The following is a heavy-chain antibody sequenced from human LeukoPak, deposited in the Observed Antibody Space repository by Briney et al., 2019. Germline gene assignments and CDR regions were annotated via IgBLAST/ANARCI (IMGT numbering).Heavy chain of an antibody. D-gene: IGHD2-15*01. Sequence: GGSLRLSCAASGFTFDDYAMHWVRQAPGKGLEWVSGISWNSGSIGYADSVKGRFTISRDNAKNSLYLQMNSLRAEDTAVYYCARRIFDYMDVWGKGTTVTVSS. CDR3: ARRIFDYMDV. CDR1: GFTFDDYA. CDR2: ISWNSGSI. J-gene: IGHJ6*03. V-gene: IGHV3-9*01.